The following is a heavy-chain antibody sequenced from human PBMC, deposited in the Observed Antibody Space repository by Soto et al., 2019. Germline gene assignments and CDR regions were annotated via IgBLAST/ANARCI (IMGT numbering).Heavy chain of an antibody. V-gene: IGHV4-4*09. CDR3: AICRGNGCYVFDY. CDR1: GASISDSY. J-gene: IGHJ4*02. D-gene: IGHD2-2*01. Sequence: SETLSLTCTVSGASISDSYWSWMRLPTGKTVEWIGYIYNTDNIYYNPSLKSRVTISADTSKNQFSLKLISVTAADTAIYYCAICRGNGCYVFDYWGQGIPVTVSS. CDR2: IYNTDNI.